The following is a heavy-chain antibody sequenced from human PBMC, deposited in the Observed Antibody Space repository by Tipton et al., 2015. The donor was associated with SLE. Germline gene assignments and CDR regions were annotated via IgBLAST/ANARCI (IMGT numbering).Heavy chain of an antibody. Sequence: TLSLTCAVYGGSFSDYYWSWIRQTPGEGLEWIGEINHSGSTNHNPSLKSRVTISVDTSKNQFSLRLNSVTAADTAVYYCARDYYGSGFDAFDIWGQGTMVTVSS. J-gene: IGHJ3*02. V-gene: IGHV4-34*01. D-gene: IGHD3-10*01. CDR3: ARDYYGSGFDAFDI. CDR1: GGSFSDYY. CDR2: INHSGST.